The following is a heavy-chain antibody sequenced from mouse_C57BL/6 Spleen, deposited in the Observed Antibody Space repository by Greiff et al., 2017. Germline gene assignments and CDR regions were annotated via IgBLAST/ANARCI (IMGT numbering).Heavy chain of an antibody. CDR1: GYTFTSYG. J-gene: IGHJ4*01. CDR2: IYPRSGNT. V-gene: IGHV1-81*01. CDR3: ARRLRMDY. Sequence: VQLQQSGAELARPGASVKLSCKASGYTFTSYGISWVKQRTGQGLEWIGEIYPRSGNTYYNEKFKGKATLTADKSSSTAYMELRSLTSEDSAVYFCARRLRMDYWGQGTSVTVSS.